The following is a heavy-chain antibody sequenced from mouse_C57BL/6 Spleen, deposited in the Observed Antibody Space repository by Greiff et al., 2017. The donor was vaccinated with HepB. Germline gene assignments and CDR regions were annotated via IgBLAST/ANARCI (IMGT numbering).Heavy chain of an antibody. V-gene: IGHV1-81*01. CDR3: ARRYYGSSYGAMDY. CDR2: IYPRSGNT. J-gene: IGHJ4*01. CDR1: GYTFTSYG. Sequence: VQLQQSGAELARPGASVKLSCKASGYTFTSYGISWVKQRTGQGLEWIGEIYPRSGNTYYNEKFKGKATLTADKSSSTAYMELRSLTSEDSAVYFCARRYYGSSYGAMDYWGQGTSVTVSS. D-gene: IGHD1-1*01.